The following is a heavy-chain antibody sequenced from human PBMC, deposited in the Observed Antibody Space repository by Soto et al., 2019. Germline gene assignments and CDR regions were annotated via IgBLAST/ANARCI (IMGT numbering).Heavy chain of an antibody. Sequence: QVQLVQSGAEVKKPGASAKVSCEASGYTFIDYYMHWVRQAPGQGFEWMGRISPKSGGTNYAQKFEGRVTMTWDTSLNTAYMELNSLMSEDTAVYYCARPPGYISDWYYFDLWGQGTLVTVSS. V-gene: IGHV1-2*02. CDR2: ISPKSGGT. CDR1: GYTFIDYY. CDR3: ARPPGYISDWYYFDL. J-gene: IGHJ4*02. D-gene: IGHD6-19*01.